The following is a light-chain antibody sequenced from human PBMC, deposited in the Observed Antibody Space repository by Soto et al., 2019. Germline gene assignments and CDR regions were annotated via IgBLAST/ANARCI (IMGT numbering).Light chain of an antibody. CDR2: RES. CDR3: QQYDKWPWT. Sequence: EIVMTQSPATLYVSPGESATLSGCAIQSVTGDLAWYQQQPGQVHRLFIYRESMRATGIPAIFSGSGSGTEFSLTIGSLQSEYCAVYYRQQYDKWPWTCEQGTKVDI. J-gene: IGKJ1*01. V-gene: IGKV3D-15*01. CDR1: QSVTGD.